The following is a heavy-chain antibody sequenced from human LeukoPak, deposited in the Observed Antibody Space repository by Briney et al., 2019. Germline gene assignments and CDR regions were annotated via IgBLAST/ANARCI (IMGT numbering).Heavy chain of an antibody. V-gene: IGHV3-74*01. D-gene: IGHD6-13*01. CDR3: AKDMTPAAGLFDY. J-gene: IGHJ4*02. Sequence: GGSLRLSCAASGFDFSSNWMHWVRHAPGQGLVWVSRIKGDGISTNYADSVKGRFTISRDIAKNTLYLQMNSLRAEDTGVYYCAKDMTPAAGLFDYWGQGTLVTVSS. CDR1: GFDFSSNW. CDR2: IKGDGIST.